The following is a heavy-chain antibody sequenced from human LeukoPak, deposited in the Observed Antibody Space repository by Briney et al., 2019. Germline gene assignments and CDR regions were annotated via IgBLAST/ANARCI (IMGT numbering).Heavy chain of an antibody. CDR1: GGSVSSSGDY. J-gene: IGHJ4*02. CDR3: ARILRSQYYFDY. Sequence: KPSETLSLTCTVSGGSVSSSGDYWGWVRQPPGKGLEWIGSMFHRGNTYYNPSLKSRVTISVDTYQVSLKLTSVTAADTAVYYCARILRSQYYFDYWGQGALVTVSS. CDR2: MFHRGNT. D-gene: IGHD3-16*01. V-gene: IGHV4-39*01.